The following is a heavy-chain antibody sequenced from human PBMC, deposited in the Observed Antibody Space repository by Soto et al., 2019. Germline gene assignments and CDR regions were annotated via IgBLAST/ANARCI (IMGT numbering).Heavy chain of an antibody. CDR2: ISWNSGSI. Sequence: GGSLRLSCAASGFTFDDYAMHWVRQAPGKGLEWVSGISWNSGSIGYADSVKGRFTISRDNAKNSLYLQMNSLRAEDTALYYCAKDLWAVIAVAGRGGFDYWGQGTLVTVSS. D-gene: IGHD6-19*01. CDR1: GFTFDDYA. V-gene: IGHV3-9*01. J-gene: IGHJ4*02. CDR3: AKDLWAVIAVAGRGGFDY.